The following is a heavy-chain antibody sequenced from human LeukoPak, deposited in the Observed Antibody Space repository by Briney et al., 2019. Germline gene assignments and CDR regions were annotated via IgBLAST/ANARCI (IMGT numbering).Heavy chain of an antibody. Sequence: SVKVSCKASGGTFSSYTISWVRQAPGQGLEWMGRIIPILGIANCAQKFQGRVTIAADKSTSTAYMELSSLRSEDTAVYYCARTPDYDILTGYYRYYFDYWGQGTLVTVSS. CDR3: ARTPDYDILTGYYRYYFDY. D-gene: IGHD3-9*01. J-gene: IGHJ4*02. CDR1: GGTFSSYT. CDR2: IIPILGIA. V-gene: IGHV1-69*02.